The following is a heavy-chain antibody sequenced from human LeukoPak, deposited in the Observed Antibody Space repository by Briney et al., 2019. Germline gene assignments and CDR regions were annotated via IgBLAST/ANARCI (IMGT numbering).Heavy chain of an antibody. CDR3: AREGYYDGVKGYFDY. J-gene: IGHJ4*02. CDR1: GFTFSSYA. CDR2: ISASGGST. V-gene: IGHV3-23*01. Sequence: GGSLRLSCAASGFTFSSYAMSWVRQAPGKGLELDSTISASGGSTYYADSVKGRFTISRDDSKNTLYLQLNSLRAEDPAVYSCAREGYYDGVKGYFDYWGQGTLVTVSS. D-gene: IGHD3-22*01.